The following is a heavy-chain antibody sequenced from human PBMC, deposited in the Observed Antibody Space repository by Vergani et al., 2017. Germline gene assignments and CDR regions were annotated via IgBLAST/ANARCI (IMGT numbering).Heavy chain of an antibody. CDR3: AXLNDFWSGYSTQGGFDP. CDR1: GFSLSTSGVG. D-gene: IGHD3-3*01. J-gene: IGHJ5*02. Sequence: KESGPTLVKPTQTLTLTCTFSGFSLSTSGVGVGWIRQPPGKGLEWIGYIYYSGSTNYNPSLKSRVTISVDTSKNQFSLKLSSVTAADTAVYYCAXLNDFWSGYSTQGGFDPWGQGTLVTVSS. CDR2: IYYSGST. V-gene: IGHV4-61*08.